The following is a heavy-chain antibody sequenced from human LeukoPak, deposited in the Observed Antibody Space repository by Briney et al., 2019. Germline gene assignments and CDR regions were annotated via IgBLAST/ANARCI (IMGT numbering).Heavy chain of an antibody. CDR3: AKDEYGSGSSAEYFQH. D-gene: IGHD3-10*01. V-gene: IGHV3-23*01. CDR1: GFTFSSYA. CDR2: ISGSGGST. Sequence: AGGSLRLSCAASGFTFSSYAMSWVRQAPGKGLEWVSAISGSGGSTYYADSVKGRFTISRDNSKNTLYLQMNSLRAEDTAVHYCAKDEYGSGSSAEYFQHWGQGTLVSV. J-gene: IGHJ1*01.